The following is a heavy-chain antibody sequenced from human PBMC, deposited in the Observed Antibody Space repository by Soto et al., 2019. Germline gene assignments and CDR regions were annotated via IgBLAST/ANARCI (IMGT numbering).Heavy chain of an antibody. V-gene: IGHV3-30*18. CDR1: GFTFSSYG. CDR2: ISYDGSNK. CDR3: AKEVPPHAYYYCSGDRHRVSFFDF. Sequence: GGSLRLSCAASGFTFSSYGMHWVRQAPGKGLEWVAVISYDGSNKYYADSVKGRFTISRDNSKNTLYLQMNSLRAEDTAVYYCAKEVPPHAYYYCSGDRHRVSFFDFWCQGPLVTVSS. J-gene: IGHJ4*02. D-gene: IGHD3-10*01.